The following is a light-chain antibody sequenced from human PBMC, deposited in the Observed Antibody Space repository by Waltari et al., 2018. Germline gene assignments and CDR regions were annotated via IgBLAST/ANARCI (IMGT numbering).Light chain of an antibody. CDR3: QVWHPDIDPGV. J-gene: IGLJ1*01. CDR1: NLGSYS. V-gene: IGLV3-21*04. Sequence: SYVLTQPPSVSVAPGETARITCGGDNLGSYSVHWYQQKPRQAPVLVIFYDSDRPSWIPARFSGSNSGNTATLTITSVEAGDEARYYCQVWHPDIDPGVFGTGTEVTVL. CDR2: YDS.